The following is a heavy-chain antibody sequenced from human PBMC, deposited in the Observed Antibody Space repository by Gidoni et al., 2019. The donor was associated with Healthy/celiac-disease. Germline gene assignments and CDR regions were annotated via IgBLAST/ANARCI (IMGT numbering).Heavy chain of an antibody. CDR3: ARVEGYYDGMDI. V-gene: IGHV3-33*01. CDR2: RWYDGSNK. CDR1: VFTFSSYV. J-gene: IGHJ6*02. Sequence: QAHLVVSGGGVAQPGMSLRLSCAASVFTFSSYVMLWVRQAPGRGLEWMAVRWYDGSNKYNGESVKGRVNITRDNYKNTQNLRMNSLRAEDTAVYNCARVEGYYDGMDIWGQGTTVTVSS.